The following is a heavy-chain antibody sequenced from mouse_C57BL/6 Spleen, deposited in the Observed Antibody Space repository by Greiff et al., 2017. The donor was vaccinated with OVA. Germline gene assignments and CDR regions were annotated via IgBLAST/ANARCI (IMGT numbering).Heavy chain of an antibody. J-gene: IGHJ4*01. CDR2: ISSGSSTI. Sequence: DVMLVESGGGLVKPGGSLKLSCAASGFTFSDYGMHWVRQAPEKGLEWVAYISSGSSTIYYADTVKGRFTISRDNAKNTLFLQMTSLRSEDTAMYYCARSTGTGDYAMDYWGQGTSVTVSS. V-gene: IGHV5-17*01. D-gene: IGHD4-1*01. CDR3: ARSTGTGDYAMDY. CDR1: GFTFSDYG.